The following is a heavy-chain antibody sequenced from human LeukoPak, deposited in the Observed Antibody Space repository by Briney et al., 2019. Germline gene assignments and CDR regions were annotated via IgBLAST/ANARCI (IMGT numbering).Heavy chain of an antibody. Sequence: ASVKVSCKASGGTFNSYAISWVRQAPGQGLEWMGGIIPIFGTANYAQKFQGRVTITADESTSTAYMELSSLRSEDTAVYYCASGHYGSGRYDWFDPWGQGTLVTVSS. D-gene: IGHD3-10*01. CDR2: IIPIFGTA. CDR1: GGTFNSYA. J-gene: IGHJ5*02. V-gene: IGHV1-69*01. CDR3: ASGHYGSGRYDWFDP.